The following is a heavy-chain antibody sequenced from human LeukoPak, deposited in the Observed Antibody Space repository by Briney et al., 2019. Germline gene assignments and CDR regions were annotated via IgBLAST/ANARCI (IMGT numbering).Heavy chain of an antibody. CDR2: IYSGGST. V-gene: IGHV3-53*01. CDR3: ARGGYYGSGRALDY. J-gene: IGHJ4*02. Sequence: GGSLRLSCAASGFTVSCNYMSWVRQAPGKGLEWVPVIYSGGSTYYADSVKGRFTISRGNSKNTLYLQMNSLRAEDTAVYYCARGGYYGSGRALDYWGQGTMVTVSS. CDR1: GFTVSCNY. D-gene: IGHD3-10*01.